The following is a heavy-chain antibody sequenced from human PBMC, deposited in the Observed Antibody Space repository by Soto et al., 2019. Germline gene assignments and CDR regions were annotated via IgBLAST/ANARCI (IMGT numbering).Heavy chain of an antibody. V-gene: IGHV4-34*01. D-gene: IGHD6-13*01. CDR3: ASSSSWYFDY. J-gene: IGHJ4*02. Sequence: SETLSLTCAVYGGSFSGYYWSWIRQPPGKGLEWIGEINHSGSTNYNPSLKSRVTISVYTSKNQFSLKLSSVTAADTAVYYCASSSSWYFDYWGQGTQVTVSS. CDR2: INHSGST. CDR1: GGSFSGYY.